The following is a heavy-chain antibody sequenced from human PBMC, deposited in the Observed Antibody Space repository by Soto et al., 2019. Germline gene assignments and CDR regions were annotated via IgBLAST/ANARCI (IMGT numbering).Heavy chain of an antibody. CDR2: IYPSVSP. J-gene: IGHJ4*02. CDR1: GGSLGSGGYS. V-gene: IGHV4-30-2*01. Sequence: QLQLQESGSGLVKPSQTLSLPCAVSGGSLGSGGYSRRWIRQPPGQCLEWIAYIYPSVSPYYNPSLKSRVTISAARSKNQFSLKLSSVTAADTAVYYCAKVPEYWGQGPLFTVSS. CDR3: AKVPEY.